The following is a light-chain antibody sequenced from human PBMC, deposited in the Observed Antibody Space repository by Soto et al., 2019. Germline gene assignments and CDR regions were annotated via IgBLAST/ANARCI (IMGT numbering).Light chain of an antibody. CDR3: QQYGSSPWT. Sequence: ELTQSPGTLSLSPGDRATLSCRASQSVSSSYLAWYQQKPGQAPRLIIYGASSRATGIPDRFSGSGSGTDFTLTISRLEPEDFAVYYCQQYGSSPWTFGQGTKVDIK. CDR1: QSVSSSY. J-gene: IGKJ1*01. CDR2: GAS. V-gene: IGKV3-20*01.